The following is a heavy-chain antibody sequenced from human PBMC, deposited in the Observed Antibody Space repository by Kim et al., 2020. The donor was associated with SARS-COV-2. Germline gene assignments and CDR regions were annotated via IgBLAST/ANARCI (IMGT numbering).Heavy chain of an antibody. J-gene: IGHJ4*02. Sequence: SETLSLTCTVSGGSISSSSYYWGWIRQPPGKGLEWIVSIYYTGSTYYNPSLKSRVTISVDTSKNQFSLKLSSVTAADTAAYYCARHWRQWLDTTLSYFDYWGQGTLVTVSS. CDR1: GGSISSSSYY. CDR2: IYYTGST. V-gene: IGHV4-39*01. D-gene: IGHD6-19*01. CDR3: ARHWRQWLDTTLSYFDY.